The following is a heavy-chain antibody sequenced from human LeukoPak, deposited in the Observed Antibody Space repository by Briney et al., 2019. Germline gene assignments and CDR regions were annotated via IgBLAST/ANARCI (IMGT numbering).Heavy chain of an antibody. J-gene: IGHJ4*02. CDR2: ISSSSSYI. CDR1: GFTFSSYS. Sequence: GGSLRLSYAASGFTFSSYSMNWVRQAPGKGLEWVSSISSSSSYIYYADSVKGRFTISRDNAKNSLYLQMNSLRAEDTAVYYCARGPSPTNFDYWGQGTLVTVSS. D-gene: IGHD5-12*01. CDR3: ARGPSPTNFDY. V-gene: IGHV3-21*01.